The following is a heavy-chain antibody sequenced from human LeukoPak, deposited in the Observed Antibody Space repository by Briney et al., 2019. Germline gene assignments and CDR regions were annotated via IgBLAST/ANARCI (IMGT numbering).Heavy chain of an antibody. CDR2: IYTSGST. D-gene: IGHD4-17*01. CDR1: GGSISSGSYY. J-gene: IGHJ4*02. Sequence: SEXLSLTCTVSGGSISSGSYYWRWVRQPAGTGLEWLGRIYTSGSTNYNPSLESRVTISVDTSTNQFSLKLSSVTAADTAVYYCARLKIDYGDYYFDYWGQGTLVTVSS. V-gene: IGHV4-61*02. CDR3: ARLKIDYGDYYFDY.